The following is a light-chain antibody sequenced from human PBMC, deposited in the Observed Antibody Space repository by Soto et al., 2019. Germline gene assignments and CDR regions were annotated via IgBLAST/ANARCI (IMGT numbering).Light chain of an antibody. CDR2: DVT. J-gene: IGLJ1*01. CDR3: CSYALRYPIYV. Sequence: QSALTQPRSVSGSPGQSVTISCTGTSSDVGGYNYVSWYQQRPDKAPKLLIYDVTGRPSGVPDRFSGSKSGNTASLTISGLQAEDGGDCCCCSYALRYPIYVFGTGTKVTVL. CDR1: SSDVGGYNY. V-gene: IGLV2-11*01.